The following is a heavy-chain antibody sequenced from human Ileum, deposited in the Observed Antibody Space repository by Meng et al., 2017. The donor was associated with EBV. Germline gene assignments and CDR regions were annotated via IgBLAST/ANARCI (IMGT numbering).Heavy chain of an antibody. CDR1: GGSISSSNW. CDR3: ARVGQWLPIDY. V-gene: IGHV4-4*02. D-gene: IGHD6-19*01. CDR2: IYHSGST. J-gene: IGHJ4*02. Sequence: QLQLQGSGQGLVRPCGTSSLPCVVSGGSISSSNWWSWVRQPPGKGLEWIGEIYHSGSTNYNPSLKSRVTISVDKSKNQFSLNLSSVTAADTAVYYCARVGQWLPIDYWGQGTLVTVSS.